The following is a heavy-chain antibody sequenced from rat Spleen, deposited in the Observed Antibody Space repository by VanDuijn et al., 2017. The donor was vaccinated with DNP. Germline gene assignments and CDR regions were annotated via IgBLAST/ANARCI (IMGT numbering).Heavy chain of an antibody. J-gene: IGHJ2*01. CDR1: GFTFSNFP. CDR2: ISYEGSST. V-gene: IGHV5-22*01. D-gene: IGHD1-5*01. Sequence: EVQLVESGGGLVQPGGSMRLSCPASGFTFSNFPMAWVRQAPTKGLEWVASISYEGSSTYYGDSVKGRCTISRDNARSTLYLQMNSLRSEDMATYYCARWGGRYADYFDYWGQGVMVTVSS. CDR3: ARWGGRYADYFDY.